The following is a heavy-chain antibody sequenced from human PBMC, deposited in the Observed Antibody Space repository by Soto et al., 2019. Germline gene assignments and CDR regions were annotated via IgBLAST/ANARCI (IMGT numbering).Heavy chain of an antibody. D-gene: IGHD6-19*01. Sequence: QVQLVQSGAEVKKPGSSVKVSCKASGGTFSTYAISWVRQAPGQGLEWMGGIIPLFGTANYAQNFQGRVTITADESTGSADMELGSLRSEDPAVYYCAQTLGSAVAGPGRFDLWGRGTLITVSS. CDR2: IIPLFGTA. CDR3: AQTLGSAVAGPGRFDL. V-gene: IGHV1-69*12. J-gene: IGHJ2*01. CDR1: GGTFSTYA.